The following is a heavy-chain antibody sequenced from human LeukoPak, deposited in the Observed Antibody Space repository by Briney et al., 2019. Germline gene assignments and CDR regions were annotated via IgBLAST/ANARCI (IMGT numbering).Heavy chain of an antibody. J-gene: IGHJ4*02. CDR2: IYYSGST. Sequence: SETLSLTCTVSGGSISSYYWSWIRQPPGKGLEWIGYIYYSGSTNYNPSLKGRVTISVDTSKNQFSLKLSSVTAADTAVYYCARQAPTMVRGVVFDYWGQGTLVTVSS. V-gene: IGHV4-59*01. CDR1: GGSISSYY. D-gene: IGHD3-10*01. CDR3: ARQAPTMVRGVVFDY.